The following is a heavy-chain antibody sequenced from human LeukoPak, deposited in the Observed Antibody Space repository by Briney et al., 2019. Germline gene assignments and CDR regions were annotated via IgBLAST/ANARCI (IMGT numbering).Heavy chain of an antibody. D-gene: IGHD1-1*01. CDR3: AKSLNWNFES. CDR2: FGGNGGNT. CDR1: GFTFSSYA. Sequence: GGSLRLSCAASGFTFSSYAMNWVRQAPGKGLEWVSSFGGNGGNTYYADSVRGRFTISRDNSKSTLYLQMNSLRAEDTAMYFCAKSLNWNFESWGRGTLVTVPS. J-gene: IGHJ4*02. V-gene: IGHV3-23*01.